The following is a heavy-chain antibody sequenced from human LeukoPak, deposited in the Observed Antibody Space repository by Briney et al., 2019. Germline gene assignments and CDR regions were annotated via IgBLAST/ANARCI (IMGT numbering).Heavy chain of an antibody. CDR3: AIYSSGHFDY. V-gene: IGHV3-33*08. CDR2: IWYDGSNK. Sequence: GRSLRLSCAASGFTFSSYGMHWVRQAPGKGLEWVAVIWYDGSNKYYADSVKGRFTISRDNSKNTLYLQMNSLRAEDTAVYYCAIYSSGHFDYWGQGTLVTVSS. D-gene: IGHD6-19*01. J-gene: IGHJ4*02. CDR1: GFTFSSYG.